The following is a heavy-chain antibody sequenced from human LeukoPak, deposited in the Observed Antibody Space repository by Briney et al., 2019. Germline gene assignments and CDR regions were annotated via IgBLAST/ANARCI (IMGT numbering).Heavy chain of an antibody. D-gene: IGHD3-3*01. CDR3: AKDQAHNYDFWSGYYSTDAFDI. CDR1: GFTFSSYA. J-gene: IGHJ3*02. Sequence: PGGSLRLSYAASGFTFSSYAMSWVRQAPGKGLEWVSAISGSGGSTYYADSVKGRFTISRDNSKNTLYLQMNSLRAEDTAVYYCAKDQAHNYDFWSGYYSTDAFDIWGQGTMVTVSS. CDR2: ISGSGGST. V-gene: IGHV3-23*01.